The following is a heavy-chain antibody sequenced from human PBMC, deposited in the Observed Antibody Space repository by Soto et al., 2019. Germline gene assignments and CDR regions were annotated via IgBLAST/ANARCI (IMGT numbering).Heavy chain of an antibody. D-gene: IGHD2-8*02. V-gene: IGHV1-3*01. CDR2: INAGNGNT. J-gene: IGHJ6*02. CDR1: GYTFTSYA. CDR3: ARWVAGGPYYYYYGMDV. Sequence: GASVKVSCKASGYTFTSYAMHWVRQAPGQRLEWMGWINAGNGNTKYSQKFQGRVTITRDTSASTAYMELSSLRSEDTAVYYCARWVAGGPYYYYYGMDVWGQGTTVTVSS.